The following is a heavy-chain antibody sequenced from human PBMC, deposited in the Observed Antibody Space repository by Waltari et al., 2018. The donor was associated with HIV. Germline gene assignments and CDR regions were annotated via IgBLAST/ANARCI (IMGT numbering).Heavy chain of an antibody. CDR2: IHTSGST. D-gene: IGHD2-21*02. V-gene: IGHV4-61*02. Sequence: QVQLQESGPGLVKPSQTLSLTCTVSGGSIVSGNYYWSWIRQPAGKGLEWIGRIHTSGSTTYTPPLKSRVTISLDTSKNQFSLNLNSVTGADSAVYYCVRESRVYGRDSSYNWFDPWGQGTLVAVSS. J-gene: IGHJ5*02. CDR1: GGSIVSGNYY. CDR3: VRESRVYGRDSSYNWFDP.